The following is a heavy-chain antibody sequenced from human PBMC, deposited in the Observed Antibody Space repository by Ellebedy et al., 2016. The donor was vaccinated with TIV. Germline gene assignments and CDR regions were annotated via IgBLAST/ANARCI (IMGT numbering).Heavy chain of an antibody. D-gene: IGHD6-19*01. V-gene: IGHV1-3*01. CDR2: INAGNGNT. CDR1: GYTFTSYA. Sequence: ASVKVSCKASGYTFTSYAMHWVRQAPGQRLEWMGWINAGNGNTKYSQKFQGRVTITADKSTSTAYMELSSLRSEDTAVYYCARQLIAVAPLGYYYYGMDVWGQGTTVTVSS. J-gene: IGHJ6*02. CDR3: ARQLIAVAPLGYYYYGMDV.